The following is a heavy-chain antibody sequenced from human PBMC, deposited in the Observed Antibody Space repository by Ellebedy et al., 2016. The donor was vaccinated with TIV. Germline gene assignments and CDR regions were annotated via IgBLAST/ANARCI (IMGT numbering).Heavy chain of an antibody. Sequence: AASVKVSCKASGYTFTNYYMHWVRQAPGQGLEWMGWISAYNGNTNYAQNLKGRVTMTTDTSTNTAYMELRSLISDDTAVYYCARDEGGEGSMIVVVHFDYWGQGTLVTVSS. CDR2: ISAYNGNT. D-gene: IGHD3-22*01. CDR1: GYTFTNYY. V-gene: IGHV1-18*04. J-gene: IGHJ4*02. CDR3: ARDEGGEGSMIVVVHFDY.